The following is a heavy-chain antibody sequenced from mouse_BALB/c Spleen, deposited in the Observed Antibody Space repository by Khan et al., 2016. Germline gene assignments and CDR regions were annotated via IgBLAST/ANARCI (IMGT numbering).Heavy chain of an antibody. CDR1: GFTFRNYA. Sequence: EVELVESGGGIVKPGGSLKLSCAASGFTFRNYAMSWVRQTPEKRLEWVASISTGDSTYYGDSVKGRFTISRDNARNILYLQMSSLRSEDTAMFYCAREDYGNYGDYFDYWGQGTTLTVSS. CDR3: AREDYGNYGDYFDY. CDR2: ISTGDST. V-gene: IGHV5-6-5*01. D-gene: IGHD2-1*01. J-gene: IGHJ2*01.